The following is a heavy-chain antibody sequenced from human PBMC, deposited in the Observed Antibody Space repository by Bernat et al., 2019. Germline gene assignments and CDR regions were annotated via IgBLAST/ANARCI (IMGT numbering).Heavy chain of an antibody. J-gene: IGHJ4*02. D-gene: IGHD3-3*01. V-gene: IGHV4-34*01. CDR1: GGSFSGYY. CDR3: ARVKADDDFLSGYYPGRPGAFDY. CDR2: INHCGSA. Sequence: QVQLQQWGAGLLKPSETLSLSSAVYGGSFSGYYWSWIRQPPGTGLAWIGAINHCGSANYNPSLKSRVTISVDTSKKQFTLKLTSVTAADTAVYYCARVKADDDFLSGYYPGRPGAFDYWGQGTLVTVSS.